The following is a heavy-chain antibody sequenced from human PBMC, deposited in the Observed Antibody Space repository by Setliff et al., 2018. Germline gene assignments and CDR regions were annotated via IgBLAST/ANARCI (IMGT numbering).Heavy chain of an antibody. Sequence: SVKVSCKASGGTFSSNGISWVRQAPGQGLEWMGGINPIFGTTTYAQKFQGRVTITTDESTSTAYMDLSSLTSDDTAIYYCARDSPLQFLEWSTEHDAFDIWGQGTMVTVSS. CDR1: GGTFSSNG. V-gene: IGHV1-69*05. J-gene: IGHJ3*02. D-gene: IGHD3-3*01. CDR3: ARDSPLQFLEWSTEHDAFDI. CDR2: INPIFGTT.